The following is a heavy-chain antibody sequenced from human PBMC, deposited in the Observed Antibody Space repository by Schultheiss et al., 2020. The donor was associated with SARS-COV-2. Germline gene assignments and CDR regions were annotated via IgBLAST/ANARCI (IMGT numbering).Heavy chain of an antibody. CDR3: ARALYYDFWSGYSNWFDP. Sequence: SETLSLTCTVSGGSISGYYWSWVRQPAGKGLEWIGRIYSTGTTNYNPSLESRVTMSVDTSKNQFSLKLTSVTAADTAVYYCARALYYDFWSGYSNWFDPWGQGTLVTVSS. CDR1: GGSISGYY. V-gene: IGHV4-4*07. J-gene: IGHJ5*02. D-gene: IGHD3-3*01. CDR2: IYSTGTT.